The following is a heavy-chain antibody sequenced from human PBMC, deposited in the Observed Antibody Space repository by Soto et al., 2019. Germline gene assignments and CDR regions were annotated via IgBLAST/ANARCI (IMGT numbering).Heavy chain of an antibody. J-gene: IGHJ4*02. Sequence: PSETLSLTCTVSGGSVSSGTYYWSWIRQPPGKGLEWIGYIYFSGATNYNPSLKSRVTISIDTSKNQFSLRLSSVTAADTAVYYCARDRGIVPYYFAYWGQGTLVTVSS. D-gene: IGHD3-16*02. CDR1: GGSVSSGTYY. CDR2: IYFSGAT. CDR3: ARDRGIVPYYFAY. V-gene: IGHV4-61*01.